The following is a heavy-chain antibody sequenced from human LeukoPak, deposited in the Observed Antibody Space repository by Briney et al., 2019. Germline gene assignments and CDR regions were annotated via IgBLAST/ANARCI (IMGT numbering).Heavy chain of an antibody. CDR3: AKGGYSYGYTPYDAFDI. Sequence: GGSLRLSCAASGFTFSSYAMSWVRQAPGKGLERVSAISGSGGSTYYADSVKGRFTISRDNSKNTRYLQMNSLRAEDTAVYYCAKGGYSYGYTPYDAFDIWGQGTMVTVSS. J-gene: IGHJ3*02. CDR1: GFTFSSYA. V-gene: IGHV3-23*01. CDR2: ISGSGGST. D-gene: IGHD5-18*01.